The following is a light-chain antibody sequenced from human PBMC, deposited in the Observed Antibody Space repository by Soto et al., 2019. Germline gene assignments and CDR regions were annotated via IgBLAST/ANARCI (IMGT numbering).Light chain of an antibody. CDR2: DVS. CDR3: SSYTSSSTRV. J-gene: IGLJ1*01. CDR1: SSDVGGYKY. V-gene: IGLV2-14*01. Sequence: QSVLTQPACVSGSPGQSITISCTGTSSDVGGYKYVSWYQQHPGEAPKLMIYDVSNRPSGVSNRFSGSKSGNTASLTISGLQAEDEADYYCSSYTSSSTRVFGTGTKVTVL.